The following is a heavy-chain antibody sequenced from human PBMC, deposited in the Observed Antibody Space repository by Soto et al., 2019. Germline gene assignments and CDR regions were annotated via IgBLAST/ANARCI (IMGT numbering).Heavy chain of an antibody. D-gene: IGHD6-13*01. Sequence: GGSLRLSCAASGFTFSNYGIHWVRQAPGKGLEWVAVITYDGRNKFYADSVKGRFTISRDNAKNSLSLQMNSLRPEDTALYYCVKDKWYNNTWYLDYWGQGTLVTVS. CDR2: ITYDGRNK. V-gene: IGHV3-30*18. CDR1: GFTFSNYG. CDR3: VKDKWYNNTWYLDY. J-gene: IGHJ4*02.